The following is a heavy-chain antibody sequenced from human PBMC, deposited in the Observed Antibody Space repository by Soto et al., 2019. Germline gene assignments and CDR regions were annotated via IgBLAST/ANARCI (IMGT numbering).Heavy chain of an antibody. CDR2: INHSGST. J-gene: IGHJ4*02. CDR1: GGSFSGYY. Sequence: SETLSLTCAVYGGSFSGYYWSWIRQPPGKGLEWIGEINHSGSTNYNPSLKSRVTISVDTSKNQFSLKLSSVTAADTAVYYCARGILWFGEPNFDYWGQGTLVTVSS. CDR3: ARGILWFGEPNFDY. V-gene: IGHV4-34*01. D-gene: IGHD3-10*01.